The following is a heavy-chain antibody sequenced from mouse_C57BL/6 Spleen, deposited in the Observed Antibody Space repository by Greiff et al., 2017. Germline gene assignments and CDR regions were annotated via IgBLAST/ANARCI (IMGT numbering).Heavy chain of an antibody. Sequence: EVKPEESGGGLVKPGGSLKLSCAASGFTFSSYAMSWVRQTPEKRLEWVATISDGGSYTYYPDNVKGRFTISRDNAKNNLYLQMSHLKSEDTAMYYCASLDPTWFAYWGQGTLVTVSA. CDR3: ASLDPTWFAY. CDR2: ISDGGSYT. J-gene: IGHJ3*01. V-gene: IGHV5-4*03. CDR1: GFTFSSYA.